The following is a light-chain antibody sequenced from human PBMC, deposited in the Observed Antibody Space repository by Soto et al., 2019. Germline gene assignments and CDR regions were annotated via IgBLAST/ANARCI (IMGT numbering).Light chain of an antibody. CDR2: GAS. Sequence: MNLSPASLSVCTGQRVTLSCRASQSVHSNLAWYQQKPGQPPRLLIHGASTRATGIPARFSGGGSTTEFTLTISSLQSEDFAIYYCQQYNNWPPITFGQGARLENK. J-gene: IGKJ5*01. CDR1: QSVHSN. V-gene: IGKV3D-15*01. CDR3: QQYNNWPPIT.